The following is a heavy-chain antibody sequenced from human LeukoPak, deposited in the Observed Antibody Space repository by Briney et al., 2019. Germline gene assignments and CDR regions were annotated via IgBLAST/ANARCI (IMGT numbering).Heavy chain of an antibody. CDR2: MSAYNGNT. CDR3: ARARSGSYGRSYYFDY. Sequence: ASVKVSCKASGYTFTSYGISWVRQAPGQGLEWMGWMSAYNGNTNYAQKLQGRVTMTTDTSTSTAYMELRSLRSDDTAVYYCARARSGSYGRSYYFDYWGQGTLVTVSS. CDR1: GYTFTSYG. D-gene: IGHD1-26*01. V-gene: IGHV1-18*01. J-gene: IGHJ4*02.